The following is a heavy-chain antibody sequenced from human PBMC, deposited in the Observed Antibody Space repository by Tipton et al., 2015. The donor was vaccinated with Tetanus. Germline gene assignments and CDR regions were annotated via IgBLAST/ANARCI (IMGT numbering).Heavy chain of an antibody. Sequence: LSLTCAASGFTFDDYTMHWVRQAPGKGLEWVSLISWDGGSTYYADSVKGRFTISRDNSKNSLYLQMNSLRTEDTALYYCAKEHTSGSYYYYYGMDVWGQGTTVTVS. CDR3: AKEHTSGSYYYYYGMDV. D-gene: IGHD1-26*01. CDR1: GFTFDDYT. J-gene: IGHJ6*02. CDR2: ISWDGGST. V-gene: IGHV3-43*01.